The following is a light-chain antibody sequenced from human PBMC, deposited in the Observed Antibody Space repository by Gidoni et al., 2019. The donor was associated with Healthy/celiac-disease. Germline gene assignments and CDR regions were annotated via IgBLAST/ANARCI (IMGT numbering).Light chain of an antibody. J-gene: IGKJ1*01. Sequence: DSWVGQDRGSRAVSLGERATINCKSSQSVLYSSNNKNYLAWYQQKPGQPPKLLIYLASTREFVVPARFSGRGSGTAFILTISLLQVEDVAVYHCQQYYSTPRTFGQGTKVEIK. CDR2: LAS. CDR1: QSVLYSSNNKNY. CDR3: QQYYSTPRT. V-gene: IGKV4-1*01.